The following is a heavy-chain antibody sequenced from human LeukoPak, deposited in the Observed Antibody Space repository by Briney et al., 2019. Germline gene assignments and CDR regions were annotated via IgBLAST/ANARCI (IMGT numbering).Heavy chain of an antibody. J-gene: IGHJ4*02. CDR1: GFTFSSYW. V-gene: IGHV3-74*01. CDR2: INSDGSST. CDR3: AREGYDFWSGYSTAPIDY. D-gene: IGHD3-3*01. Sequence: PGGSLRLSCAASGFTFSSYWMHWVRQAPGKGLVWVSRINSDGSSTSYADSVKGRFTISRDNAKNTLYLQMNSLRAEDTAVYYCAREGYDFWSGYSTAPIDYWGQGTLVTVSS.